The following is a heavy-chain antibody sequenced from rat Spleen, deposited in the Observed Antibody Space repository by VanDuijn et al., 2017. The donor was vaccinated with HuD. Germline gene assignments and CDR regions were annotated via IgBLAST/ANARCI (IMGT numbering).Heavy chain of an antibody. CDR1: GFSLNNYG. CDR2: MYYDGDT. J-gene: IGHJ4*01. CDR3: TRDPPGSSGVMDV. D-gene: IGHD5-1*01. Sequence: QVQLKESGPGLVQPSQTLSLTCTVSGFSLNNYGVIWVRQPPGKGPEWMGRMYYDGDTAYNSTLKSRLSISRDTSKNQVFLKMSSLQTDDTGTYYCTRDPPGSSGVMDVWGQGASVTVSS. V-gene: IGHV2-63*01.